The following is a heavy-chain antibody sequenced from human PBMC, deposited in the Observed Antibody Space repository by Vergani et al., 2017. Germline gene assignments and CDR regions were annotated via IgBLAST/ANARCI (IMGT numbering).Heavy chain of an antibody. D-gene: IGHD6-19*01. Sequence: QVQLVESGGGVVQPGGSLRLSCGASGFTFSNYGMHWVRQAPGKGLEWVTFIRYDGSNTYYADSVKGRFTISRYNSKNTLFLQMNSRRPEDTAVYYCARDTVTGSRYFDYWGQGTLVTVSS. CDR1: GFTFSNYG. CDR3: ARDTVTGSRYFDY. CDR2: IRYDGSNT. J-gene: IGHJ4*02. V-gene: IGHV3-30*02.